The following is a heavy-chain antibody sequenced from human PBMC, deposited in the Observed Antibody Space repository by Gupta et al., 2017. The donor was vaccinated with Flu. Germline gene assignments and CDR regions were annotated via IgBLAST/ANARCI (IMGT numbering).Heavy chain of an antibody. V-gene: IGHV1-8*01. J-gene: IGHJ5*02. CDR3: ARGQGYGDYVWFDP. CDR2: MNPNSGNT. CDR1: GYTFNSYE. D-gene: IGHD4-17*01. Sequence: QVQLVQSGAEVTKPGASVKVSCKASGYTFNSYEITWVRQATGQGLEWMGWMNPNSGNTGYAQKFQGRVTMTRNTSISTAYMGLSSLRSEDTAVYYCARGQGYGDYVWFDPWGQGTLVTVSS.